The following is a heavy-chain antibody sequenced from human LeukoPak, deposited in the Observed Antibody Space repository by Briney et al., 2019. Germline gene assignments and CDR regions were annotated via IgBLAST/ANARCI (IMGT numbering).Heavy chain of an antibody. D-gene: IGHD3-10*01. Sequence: GGSLRLSCAASGFTFSNHAMSWVRQAPGKGLEWVSTISDNGGSTYYADPVKGRFTISRDNSKNTLYLQMNSLRAEDTAVYYCATRGITMVPFDYWGQGTLVTVSS. CDR3: ATRGITMVPFDY. V-gene: IGHV3-23*01. CDR1: GFTFSNHA. CDR2: ISDNGGST. J-gene: IGHJ4*02.